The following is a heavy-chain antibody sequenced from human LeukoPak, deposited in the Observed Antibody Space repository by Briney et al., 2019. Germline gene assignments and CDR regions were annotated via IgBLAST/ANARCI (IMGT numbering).Heavy chain of an antibody. V-gene: IGHV3-30*04. J-gene: IGHJ4*02. CDR3: ARDKFGAAGNLFDY. Sequence: GGSLRLSCAASGFTFSSYAMHWVRQAPGKGLEWVAVISSDGSNKYYADSMKGRFTISRDNSKNTLYLQMNSLRAEDTAVYYCARDKFGAAGNLFDYWGQGTLVTVSS. D-gene: IGHD6-13*01. CDR1: GFTFSSYA. CDR2: ISSDGSNK.